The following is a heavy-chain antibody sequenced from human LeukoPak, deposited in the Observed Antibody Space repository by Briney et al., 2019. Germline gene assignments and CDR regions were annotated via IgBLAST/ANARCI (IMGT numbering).Heavy chain of an antibody. CDR3: TRDRGYCSSTSCYTIFDY. CDR1: GFTFGDYA. Sequence: KTGGSLRLSCTASGFTFGDYAMSWIRQAPGKGLGWVGFIRSKAYGGTTEYAASVKGRFTISRDDSKSIAYLQMNSLKTEDTAVYYCTRDRGYCSSTSCYTIFDYWGQGTLVTVSS. J-gene: IGHJ4*02. CDR2: IRSKAYGGTT. D-gene: IGHD2-2*02. V-gene: IGHV3-49*05.